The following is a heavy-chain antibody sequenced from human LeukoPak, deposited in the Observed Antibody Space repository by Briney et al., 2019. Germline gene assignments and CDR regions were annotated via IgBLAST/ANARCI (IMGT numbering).Heavy chain of an antibody. CDR1: GFAFGTYA. CDR2: ISANGQAT. V-gene: IGHV3-23*01. J-gene: IGHJ4*02. D-gene: IGHD3-10*01. CDR3: ARDHYKTILYRLAY. Sequence: PGGSLRLSCAGSGFAFGTYAMSWVRQAPGMGLEWVSSISANGQATYYADSVEGRFTISRDNSKNTLYLQLNSLRAEDTATYYCARDHYKTILYRLAYWGQGTLVTVSS.